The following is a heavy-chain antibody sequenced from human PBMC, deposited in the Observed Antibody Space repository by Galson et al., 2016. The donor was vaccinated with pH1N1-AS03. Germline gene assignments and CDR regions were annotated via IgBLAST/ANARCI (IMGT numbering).Heavy chain of an antibody. CDR3: ARVRDATSWKYFFDY. CDR1: GYRFTSYW. V-gene: IGHV5-51*01. D-gene: IGHD1-1*01. J-gene: IGHJ4*02. Sequence: QSGAEVKEPGESLKISCKGSGYRFTSYWIAWVRQMPGKGLEWVGLIYPGDSDTRYSPSFQGQVTFTADKSIDTAYLQWSSLQASDTALYYCARVRDATSWKYFFDYWGQGTLVTVSS. CDR2: IYPGDSDT.